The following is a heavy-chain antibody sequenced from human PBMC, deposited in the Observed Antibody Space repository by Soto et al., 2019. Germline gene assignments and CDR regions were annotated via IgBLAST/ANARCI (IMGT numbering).Heavy chain of an antibody. J-gene: IGHJ4*02. V-gene: IGHV6-1*01. CDR1: GDSVSSNSAA. Sequence: QVQLQQSGPGLVKPSQTLSVTCGISGDSVSSNSAAWNWLRQSPSRGLEWLGRTYYRSKWYNDYAVSVESRITINPDTSKNHFSLQLNFVTPEDTAVYFCARGEQYSGRIFDYWGQVTLVTVSS. D-gene: IGHD1-26*01. CDR3: ARGEQYSGRIFDY. CDR2: TYYRSKWYN.